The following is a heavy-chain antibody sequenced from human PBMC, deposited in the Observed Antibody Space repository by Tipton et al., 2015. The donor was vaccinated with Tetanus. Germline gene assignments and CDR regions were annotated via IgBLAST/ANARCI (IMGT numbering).Heavy chain of an antibody. V-gene: IGHV4-61*01. Sequence: TLSLTCTVSGGSIRSGSYQWNWIRQPPGKGLEWLAYTSPSGRTYSNYSLKSRITISQDMSKNQFSLRLASVTAADTAVYYCARANYEFPKKGPFDSWGQGALVIVSS. CDR2: TSPSGRT. D-gene: IGHD3-3*01. CDR3: ARANYEFPKKGPFDS. CDR1: GGSIRSGSYQ. J-gene: IGHJ4*02.